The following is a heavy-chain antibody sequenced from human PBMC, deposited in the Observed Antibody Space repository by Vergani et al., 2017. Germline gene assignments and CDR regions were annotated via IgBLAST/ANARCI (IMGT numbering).Heavy chain of an antibody. Sequence: QVQLHESGPGLVKPSETLSLTCTVSGGSIRSTFYYWGWIRQPPGKGLEWIGTIYYSGSTYYNPSLKSRVTISVDTSKNQFSLKLNSVTAADTAVYYCARHKEQLVPGNYYYYYYMDVWGKGTTVTVSS. D-gene: IGHD6-13*01. V-gene: IGHV4-39*01. CDR1: GGSIRSTFYY. CDR2: IYYSGST. CDR3: ARHKEQLVPGNYYYYYYMDV. J-gene: IGHJ6*03.